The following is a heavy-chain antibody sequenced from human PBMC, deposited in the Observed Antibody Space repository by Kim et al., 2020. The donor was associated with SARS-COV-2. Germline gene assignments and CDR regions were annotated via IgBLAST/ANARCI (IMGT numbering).Heavy chain of an antibody. V-gene: IGHV3-30*18. CDR2: ISYDGSNK. D-gene: IGHD3-22*01. CDR1: GFTFSSYG. J-gene: IGHJ6*03. Sequence: GGSLRLSCAASGFTFSSYGMHWVRQAPGKGLEWVAVISYDGSNKYYADSVKGRFTISRDNSKNTLYLQMNSLRAEDTAVYYCAKDSFYDSSGYSQYYYYYYMDVWGKGTTVTVSS. CDR3: AKDSFYDSSGYSQYYYYYYMDV.